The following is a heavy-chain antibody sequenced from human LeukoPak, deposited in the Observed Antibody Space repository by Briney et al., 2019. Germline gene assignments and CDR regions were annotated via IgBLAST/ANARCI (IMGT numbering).Heavy chain of an antibody. V-gene: IGHV4-39*01. CDR3: ASIWGPRRVLYYYGMDV. CDR1: GGSISSSSYY. Sequence: PSETLSLTCTVSGGSISSSSYYWGWIRQPPGKGLEWIGSIYYSGSTYYNPSLKSRVTISVDTSKNQFSLKLSSVTAADTAVYYCASIWGPRRVLYYYGMDVWGQGTTVTVSS. CDR2: IYYSGST. J-gene: IGHJ6*02. D-gene: IGHD5-24*01.